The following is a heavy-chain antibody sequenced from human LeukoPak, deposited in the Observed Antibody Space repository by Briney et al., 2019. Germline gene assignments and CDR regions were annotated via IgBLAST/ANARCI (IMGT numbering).Heavy chain of an antibody. CDR1: GYTFTDYY. Sequence: ASVKVSCKASGYTFTDYYIHWVRQAPGQGLEWMAWMNPKRGDTSYTQKFQGRVTMTRDTSISTAYMELSRLRFDDTAVYYCARDNDSRDPPHFDYWGQGTLVTVSS. D-gene: IGHD3-16*01. CDR3: ARDNDSRDPPHFDY. J-gene: IGHJ4*02. V-gene: IGHV1-2*02. CDR2: MNPKRGDT.